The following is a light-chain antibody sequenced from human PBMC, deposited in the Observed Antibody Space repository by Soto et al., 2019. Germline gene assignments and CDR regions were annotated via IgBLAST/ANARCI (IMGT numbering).Light chain of an antibody. J-gene: IGKJ5*01. Sequence: EIVLTQSPGTLSLSPGERSTLACSASHSVRSSYLAWYQQKPGQAPRLLISGTSSRATGIPDRFSGSGSGTDFTLTINRLEPEDFAVYYCQQYGGSPLITFGQGTRLEIK. CDR2: GTS. V-gene: IGKV3-20*01. CDR1: HSVRSSY. CDR3: QQYGGSPLIT.